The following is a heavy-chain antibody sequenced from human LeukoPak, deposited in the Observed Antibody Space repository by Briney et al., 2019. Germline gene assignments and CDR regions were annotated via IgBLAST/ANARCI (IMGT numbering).Heavy chain of an antibody. CDR2: ISSSGSTI. J-gene: IGHJ5*02. CDR1: GFTFSDYY. Sequence: GGSLRLSCAASGFTFSDYYMSWIRQAPGKGLEWVSYISSSGSTIYYADSVKGRFTISRDNAKNSLYLQMNSLRAEDTAVYYCAKDGFGEFINNWFDPWGQGTLVTVSS. D-gene: IGHD3-10*01. CDR3: AKDGFGEFINNWFDP. V-gene: IGHV3-11*01.